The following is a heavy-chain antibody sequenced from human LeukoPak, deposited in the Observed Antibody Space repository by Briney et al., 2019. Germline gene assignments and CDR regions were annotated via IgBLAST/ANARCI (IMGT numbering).Heavy chain of an antibody. J-gene: IGHJ4*02. D-gene: IGHD6-19*01. CDR3: ARDGRAVAGNFDY. CDR2: IKQDGSEK. CDR1: GFTSSSYW. V-gene: IGHV3-7*01. Sequence: GGSLRLSCAASGFTSSSYWMSWVRQAPGKGLEWVANIKQDGSEKYYVDSVKGRFTISRDNAKNSLCLQMNSLRAEDTAVYYCARDGRAVAGNFDYWGQGTLVTVSS.